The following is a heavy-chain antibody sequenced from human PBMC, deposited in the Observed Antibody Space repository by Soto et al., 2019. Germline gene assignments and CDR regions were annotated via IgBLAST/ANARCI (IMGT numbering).Heavy chain of an antibody. CDR2: INHSGST. CDR3: AKTTGTSPPTIKPPGGYFDY. Sequence: SETLSLTCAVYGGSFSGYYWSWIRQPPGKGLEWIGEINHSGSTNYNPSLKSRVTISVDTSKNQFSLKLSSVTAADTAVYYCAKTTGTSPPTIKPPGGYFDYWGQGTQVTSPQ. CDR1: GGSFSGYY. V-gene: IGHV4-34*01. J-gene: IGHJ4*02. D-gene: IGHD1-7*01.